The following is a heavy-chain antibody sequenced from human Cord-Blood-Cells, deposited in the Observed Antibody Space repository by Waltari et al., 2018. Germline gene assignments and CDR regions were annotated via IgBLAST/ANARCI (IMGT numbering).Heavy chain of an antibody. V-gene: IGHV4-39*02. CDR1: GASISSSSYS. Sequence: QLQLQESCPGLVKPSETLSLTCTVSGASISSSSYSWGWILQPPGKGLEWIGSIYYSGSTYYNPSLKSRVTISVDTSKNQFSLKLSSVTAADTAVYYCARDGGNSDVGYYFDYWGQGTLVTVSS. CDR2: IYYSGST. CDR3: ARDGGNSDVGYYFDY. J-gene: IGHJ4*02. D-gene: IGHD2-21*02.